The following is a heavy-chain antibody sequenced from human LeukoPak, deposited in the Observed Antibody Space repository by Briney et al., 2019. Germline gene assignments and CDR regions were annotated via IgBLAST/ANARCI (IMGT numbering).Heavy chain of an antibody. J-gene: IGHJ3*02. CDR1: GYTLTELS. V-gene: IGHV1-18*01. CDR2: ISAYNGNT. CDR3: ARDVVVVAATSDAFDI. Sequence: APVKVSCKVSGYTLTELSMHWVRQAPGKGLEWMGWISAYNGNTNYAQKLQGRVTMTTDTSTSTAYMELRSLRSDDTAVYYCARDVVVVAATSDAFDIWGQGTMVTVSS. D-gene: IGHD2-15*01.